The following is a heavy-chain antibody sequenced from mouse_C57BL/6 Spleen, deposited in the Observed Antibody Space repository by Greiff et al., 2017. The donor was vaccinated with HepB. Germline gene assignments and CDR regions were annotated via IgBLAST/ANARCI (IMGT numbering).Heavy chain of an antibody. V-gene: IGHV5-17*01. D-gene: IGHD1-1*01. CDR2: ISSGSSTI. CDR3: ARDYYGSSPPYAMDY. Sequence: VQLKESGGGLVKPGGSLKLSCAASGFTFSDYGMHWVRQAPEKGLEWVAYISSGSSTIYYADTVKGRFTISRDNAKNTLFLQMTSLRSEDTAMYYCARDYYGSSPPYAMDYWGQGTSVTVSS. CDR1: GFTFSDYG. J-gene: IGHJ4*01.